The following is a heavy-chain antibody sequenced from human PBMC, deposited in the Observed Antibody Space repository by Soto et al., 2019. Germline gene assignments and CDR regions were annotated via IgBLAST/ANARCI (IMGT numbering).Heavy chain of an antibody. J-gene: IGHJ6*03. V-gene: IGHV3-66*01. CDR1: GFKVSSNY. CDR3: ARDPGFWFGELNYMEV. CDR2: IYSGGST. Sequence: EVQLVESGGGLVQPGRSLRLSCAVSGFKVSSNYMSWVRQAPGKGLAWVSVIYSGGSTYYAGSVKGRFTISRDNTKNRLYIQMNSRRADDTAVYYCARDPGFWFGELNYMEVWGKGTTVIVSS. D-gene: IGHD3-10*01.